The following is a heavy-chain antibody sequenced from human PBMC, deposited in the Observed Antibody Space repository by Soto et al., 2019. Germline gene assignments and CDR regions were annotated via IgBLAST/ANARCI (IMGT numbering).Heavy chain of an antibody. Sequence: EEQLLESGGGLIQPGGSLRLACAASGFTFSSYAMTWVRQAPGKGLEWVSSISFSDGGTYYADSVKGRLTISRDNSKNTLFLQMNSLRVEDTAVYYCVKDDRILGRRYFDLWGRGILVTVSS. V-gene: IGHV3-23*01. CDR2: ISFSDGGT. J-gene: IGHJ2*01. CDR1: GFTFSSYA. D-gene: IGHD2-15*01. CDR3: VKDDRILGRRYFDL.